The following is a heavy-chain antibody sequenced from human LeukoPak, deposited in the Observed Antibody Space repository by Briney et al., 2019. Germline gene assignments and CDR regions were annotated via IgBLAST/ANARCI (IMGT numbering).Heavy chain of an antibody. D-gene: IGHD7-27*01. CDR1: GGSISSGDYY. J-gene: IGHJ3*02. CDR3: ARDEPQLGVQKRGAFDI. Sequence: SETLSLTCTVSGGSISSGDYYWSWIRQPPGKGLEWIGYIYYSGSTYYNPSLKSRVTISVDTSKNQFSLKLSSVTAADTAVYYCARDEPQLGVQKRGAFDIWGQGTMVTVSS. CDR2: IYYSGST. V-gene: IGHV4-30-4*01.